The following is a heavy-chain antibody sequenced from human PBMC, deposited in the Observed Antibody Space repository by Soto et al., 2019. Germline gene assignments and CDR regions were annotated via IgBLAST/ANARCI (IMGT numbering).Heavy chain of an antibody. CDR2: ISYDGSNK. CDR1: GFTFSSYA. V-gene: IGHV3-30*04. D-gene: IGHD3-22*01. Sequence: GGSLRLSCAASGFTFSSYAMHWVRQAPGKGLEWVAVISYDGSNKYYADSVKGRFTISRDNSKNTLYLQMNSLRAEDTAVYYCAREHSSGYYYYFDYRGQGTLVTVSS. CDR3: AREHSSGYYYYFDY. J-gene: IGHJ4*02.